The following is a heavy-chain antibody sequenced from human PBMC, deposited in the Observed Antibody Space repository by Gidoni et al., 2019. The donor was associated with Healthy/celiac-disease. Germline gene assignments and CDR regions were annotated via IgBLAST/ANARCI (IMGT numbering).Heavy chain of an antibody. D-gene: IGHD1-26*01. J-gene: IGHJ3*02. CDR3: ARDYSGSYSGVRAFDI. CDR1: GYTFTGYY. Sequence: QVQLVQSGAEVKKPGASVKVSCKASGYTFTGYYMHWVRQAPGQGLEWMGWINPNSGGTNYAQKFQGRVTMTRDTSISTAYMELSRLRSDDTAVYYCARDYSGSYSGVRAFDIWGQGTMVTVSS. CDR2: INPNSGGT. V-gene: IGHV1-2*02.